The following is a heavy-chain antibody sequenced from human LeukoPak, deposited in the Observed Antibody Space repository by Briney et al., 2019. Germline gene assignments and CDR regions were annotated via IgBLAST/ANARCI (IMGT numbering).Heavy chain of an antibody. CDR1: GGTFSSYA. CDR2: IIPIFGTA. Sequence: ASVKVSCKASGGTFSSYAISWVRQAPGQGLEWMGGIIPIFGTANYAQKFQGRVTITADESTSTAYMELSSLRSEDTAVYYCARGGGGYAYNWFDPWGQGTLVTVSS. CDR3: ARGGGGYAYNWFDP. D-gene: IGHD5-12*01. V-gene: IGHV1-69*13. J-gene: IGHJ5*02.